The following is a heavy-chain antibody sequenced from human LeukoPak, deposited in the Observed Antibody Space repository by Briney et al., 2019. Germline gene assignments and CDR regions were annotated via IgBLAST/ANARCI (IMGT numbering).Heavy chain of an antibody. CDR3: ARAPNDYSNYRAFDY. CDR2: IYTSGST. CDR1: GGSISSGSYY. D-gene: IGHD4-11*01. Sequence: TASETLSLTCTVSGGSISSGSYYWSWIRQPAGKGLEWIGRIYTSGSTNYNPSLKSRVTISVDTSKNQFSLKLSSVTAAGTAVYYCARAPNDYSNYRAFDYWGQGTLVTVSS. J-gene: IGHJ4*02. V-gene: IGHV4-61*02.